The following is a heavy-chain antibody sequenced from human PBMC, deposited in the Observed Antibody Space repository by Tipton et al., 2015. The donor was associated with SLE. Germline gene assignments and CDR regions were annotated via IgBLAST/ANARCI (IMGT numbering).Heavy chain of an antibody. CDR2: INHSGST. CDR3: ARVMGTRELLHGAFDI. Sequence: TLSLTCAVSGDSISNYYWSWIRQPPGKGLEWIGEINHSGSTNYNPSLKSRVTISVDTSKNQFSLKLSSVTAADTAVYYCARVMGTRELLHGAFDIWGQGTMVTVSS. V-gene: IGHV4-34*01. CDR1: GDSISNYY. J-gene: IGHJ3*02. D-gene: IGHD1-26*01.